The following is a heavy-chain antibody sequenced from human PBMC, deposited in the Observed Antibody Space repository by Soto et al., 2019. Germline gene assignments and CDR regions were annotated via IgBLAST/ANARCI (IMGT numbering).Heavy chain of an antibody. CDR3: TREVATGPDY. CDR2: ISPDGSIT. CDR1: GFTFRSYW. D-gene: IGHD6-13*01. V-gene: IGHV3-74*01. Sequence: EVQLVESGGGLVQPGGSLRLSCAASGFTFRSYWMHWVRQAPGKGLVWVSRISPDGSITNYADSVKGRFTISRDNAKNTLPLQMNSLRAEDTAVYYCTREVATGPDYWGQGTLVTVSS. J-gene: IGHJ4*02.